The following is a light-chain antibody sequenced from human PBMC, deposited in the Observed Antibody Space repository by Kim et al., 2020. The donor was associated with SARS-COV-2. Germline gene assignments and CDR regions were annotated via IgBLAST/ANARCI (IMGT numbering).Light chain of an antibody. CDR1: QDIRNE. V-gene: IGKV1-17*01. CDR2: GAS. Sequence: ASVGDRCTITCRASQDIRNELGWYQQNPGRAPKRLMYGASCLQSGVPSRFSGSGSGTEFTLTISSVHPEDFATYFWLQHSTYPLTFGQGTQLEIK. J-gene: IGKJ5*01. CDR3: LQHSTYPLT.